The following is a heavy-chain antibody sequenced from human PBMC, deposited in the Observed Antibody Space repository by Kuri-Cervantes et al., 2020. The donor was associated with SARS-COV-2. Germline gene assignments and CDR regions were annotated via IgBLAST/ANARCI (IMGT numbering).Heavy chain of an antibody. CDR2: IKHRGST. Sequence: GSLRLSCASSGFTFDDYTMHWVRQAPGKGLEWIGEIKHRGSTHYNPSLKSPVTNTVDTTKNQFSLKLSSVTAADTAVYYCARGTKWASGSGRYYPFYYLYYYGMDIWGQGTTVTVSS. J-gene: IGHJ6*02. V-gene: IGHV4-34*01. CDR3: ARGTKWASGSGRYYPFYYLYYYGMDI. CDR1: GFTFDDYT. D-gene: IGHD3-10*01.